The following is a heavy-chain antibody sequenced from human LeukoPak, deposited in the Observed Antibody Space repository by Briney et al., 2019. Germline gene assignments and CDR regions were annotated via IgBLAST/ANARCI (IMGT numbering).Heavy chain of an antibody. CDR1: GGSISSGGYS. J-gene: IGHJ3*02. D-gene: IGHD3-22*01. CDR3: AREYNYYDSSDYYYHDAFDI. V-gene: IGHV4-30-2*01. CDR2: IYHSGST. Sequence: SQTLSLTCAVSGGSISSGGYSWSWIRQPPGKGLEWIGYIYHSGSTYYNPSLKSRVTISVDRSKNQFSLKLSSVTAADTAVYYCAREYNYYDSSDYYYHDAFDIWGQGTMVTVSS.